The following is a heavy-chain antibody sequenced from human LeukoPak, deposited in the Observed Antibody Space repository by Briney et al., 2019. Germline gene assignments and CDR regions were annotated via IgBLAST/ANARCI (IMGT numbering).Heavy chain of an antibody. CDR1: GSSVSSDEYY. D-gene: IGHD3-3*01. CDR3: ARVKVLRFLEWFLHF. J-gene: IGHJ4*02. CDR2: VYYSGSS. V-gene: IGHV4-31*03. Sequence: NPSQTLSLTCSVSGSSVSSDEYYWSRVRQHPGKGLEWIGYVYYSGSSYYIPSLESRVTMSVEVSKNQFSLELRSVTAADTDVYYCARVKVLRFLEWFLHFWGQGALVTVSS.